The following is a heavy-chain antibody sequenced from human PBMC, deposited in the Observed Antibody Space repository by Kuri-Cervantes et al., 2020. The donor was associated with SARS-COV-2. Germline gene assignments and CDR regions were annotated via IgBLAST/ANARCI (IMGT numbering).Heavy chain of an antibody. V-gene: IGHV3-49*04. CDR1: GFTFSNAW. CDR3: TRDRQRSIVVVVAATHYYYYGMDV. CDR2: IRSKAYGGTT. J-gene: IGHJ6*02. D-gene: IGHD2-15*01. Sequence: GGSLRLSCAASGFTFSNAWMNWVRQAPGKGLEWVGFIRSKAYGGTTEYAASVKGRFTISRDDSKSIAYLQMNSLKTEDTAVYYCTRDRQRSIVVVVAATHYYYYGMDVWGQGTTVTVSS.